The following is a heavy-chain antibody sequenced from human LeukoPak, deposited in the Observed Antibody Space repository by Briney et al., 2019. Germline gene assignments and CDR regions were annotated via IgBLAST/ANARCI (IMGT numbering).Heavy chain of an antibody. CDR1: GFTFSSYW. V-gene: IGHV3-74*01. Sequence: GSLRLSCAASGFTFSSYWMHWVRQAPGKGLVWVSRINSDGSSTSYADSVKGRFTISRDNAKNALYLQMNSLRAEDTAVYCCAREGVGYYDFWSGYVNAFDIWGQGTMVTVSS. J-gene: IGHJ3*02. CDR2: INSDGSST. D-gene: IGHD3-3*01. CDR3: AREGVGYYDFWSGYVNAFDI.